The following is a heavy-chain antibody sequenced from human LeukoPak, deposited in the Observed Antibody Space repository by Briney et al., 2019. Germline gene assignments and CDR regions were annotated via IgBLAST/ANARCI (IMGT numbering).Heavy chain of an antibody. Sequence: GASVKVSCKASGYTFTSYGISWVRQAPGQGLEWMGWISAYNGNTNYAQKLQGRVTMTTDTSPSTAYMELSSLRSDDTAVYYCTTGKIYSSTTSCSDDYWGQGTLVTVSS. D-gene: IGHD2-2*01. V-gene: IGHV1-18*01. CDR3: TTGKIYSSTTSCSDDY. J-gene: IGHJ4*02. CDR2: ISAYNGNT. CDR1: GYTFTSYG.